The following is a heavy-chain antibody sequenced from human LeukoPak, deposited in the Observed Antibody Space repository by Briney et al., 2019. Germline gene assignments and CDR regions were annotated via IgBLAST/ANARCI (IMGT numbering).Heavy chain of an antibody. CDR3: ARGAMATMETTDY. J-gene: IGHJ4*02. V-gene: IGHV1-69*13. Sequence: ASVKVSCKASGGTFSSYAISWVRQAPGQGLEWMGGIIPILGTANYAQKFQGRVTITADESTSTAYMELSSLRSEDTAVYYCARGAMATMETTDYWGQGTLVTVSS. CDR2: IIPILGTA. D-gene: IGHD5-24*01. CDR1: GGTFSSYA.